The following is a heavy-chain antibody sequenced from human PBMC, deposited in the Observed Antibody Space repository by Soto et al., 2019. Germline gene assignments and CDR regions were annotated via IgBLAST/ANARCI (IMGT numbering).Heavy chain of an antibody. J-gene: IGHJ5*02. CDR3: AKNQGVELVPLATVDWFDP. CDR2: ISGSGFKK. D-gene: IGHD1-26*01. CDR1: GFIFENFG. Sequence: GGSLRLSCAASGFIFENFGMSWVRQAPGKGLEWISSISGSGFKKYYADSVKGRFTISRDNSKSTVYLELNNLSAEDTAVYHCAKNQGVELVPLATVDWFDPWGQGSMVTVSS. V-gene: IGHV3-23*01.